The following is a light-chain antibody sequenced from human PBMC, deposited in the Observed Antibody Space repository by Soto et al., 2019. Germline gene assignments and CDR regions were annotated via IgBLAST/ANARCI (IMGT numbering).Light chain of an antibody. CDR1: QGIISW. V-gene: IGKV1D-16*01. J-gene: IGKJ1*01. CDR2: AAS. Sequence: DIPMTQSPSSVSASVGDRVTITCRASQGIISWLAWYQQKPGKAPKLLIYAASTLQSGVPSRFSGSVSGTEFTLTISGLQPGDSATYYCQQYNSYSPTFGQGTKVEVK. CDR3: QQYNSYSPT.